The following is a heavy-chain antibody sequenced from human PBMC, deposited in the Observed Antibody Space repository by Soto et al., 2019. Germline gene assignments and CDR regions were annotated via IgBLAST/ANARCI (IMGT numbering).Heavy chain of an antibody. Sequence: DVHLVESGGGLVQPAGSLTLSCAASGFTFGLYSMGWVRQAPGKGLEWVAAIVEDGTKKYYMESLKGRFTISRDNSKNLVYLQMRSLRAEDTAMYYCVRMGDDYWGQGTLVTVSP. D-gene: IGHD3-16*01. CDR1: GFTFGLYS. V-gene: IGHV3-7*05. J-gene: IGHJ4*02. CDR3: VRMGDDY. CDR2: IVEDGTKK.